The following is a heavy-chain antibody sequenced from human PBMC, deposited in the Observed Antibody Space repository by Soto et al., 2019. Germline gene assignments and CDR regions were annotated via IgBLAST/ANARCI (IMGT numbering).Heavy chain of an antibody. Sequence: SASLSLTCTFSGDSIRIYSWSWIRQTPGKGLEWIGNIHYNGNTKYSPSLKSRVTMSVDTSKNHFSLKLISVTTADTAVYYCARRYGSAFDFWGQGTMVA. J-gene: IGHJ3*01. V-gene: IGHV4-59*01. CDR1: GDSIRIYS. CDR3: ARRYGSAFDF. D-gene: IGHD3-10*01. CDR2: IHYNGNT.